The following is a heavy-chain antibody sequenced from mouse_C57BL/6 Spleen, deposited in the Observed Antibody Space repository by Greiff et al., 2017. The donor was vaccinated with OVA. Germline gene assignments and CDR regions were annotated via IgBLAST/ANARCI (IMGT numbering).Heavy chain of an antibody. CDR1: GYAFSSYW. D-gene: IGHD1-1*01. Sequence: QVQLQQSGAELVKPGASVKISCKASGYAFSSYWMNWVKQRPGKGLEWIGQIYPGDGDTNYNGKFKGKATLTADKSSSTAYMQLSSLTSEDSAVYFCASRDYYGSSYFDYWGQGTTLTVSS. J-gene: IGHJ2*01. V-gene: IGHV1-80*01. CDR2: IYPGDGDT. CDR3: ASRDYYGSSYFDY.